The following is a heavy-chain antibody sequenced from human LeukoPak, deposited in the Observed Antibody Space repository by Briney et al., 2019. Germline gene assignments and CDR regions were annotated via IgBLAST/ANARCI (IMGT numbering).Heavy chain of an antibody. CDR1: GFTFSNYW. J-gene: IGHJ4*02. V-gene: IGHV3-7*01. CDR2: ISQDGSGK. CDR3: ATQIRFLEWLMDAYYFDY. D-gene: IGHD3-3*01. Sequence: PGGSLRLSCGASGFTFSNYWMSWVRQAPGKGLEWVINISQDGSGKNYADSVEGRFTISRDNSKNTLYLQMNSLRAEDTAVYYCATQIRFLEWLMDAYYFDYWGQGTLVTVSS.